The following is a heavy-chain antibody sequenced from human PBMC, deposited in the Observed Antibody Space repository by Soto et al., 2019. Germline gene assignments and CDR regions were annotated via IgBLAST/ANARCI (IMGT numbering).Heavy chain of an antibody. D-gene: IGHD5-12*01. J-gene: IGHJ4*02. Sequence: PSPTLSLTCAISGDSVSSNSAAWNWIRQSPSRGLEWLGRTYYRSKGYNDYAVSVKSRITINPDTSKNQCSLQLNSVTPEDTAVYYCAREEYSGYDNLFDYWGQGTLVTVSS. CDR1: GDSVSSNSAA. V-gene: IGHV6-1*01. CDR3: AREEYSGYDNLFDY. CDR2: TYYRSKGYN.